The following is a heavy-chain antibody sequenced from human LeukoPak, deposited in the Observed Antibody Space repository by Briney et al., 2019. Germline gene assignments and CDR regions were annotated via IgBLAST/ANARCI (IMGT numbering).Heavy chain of an antibody. CDR2: ISYDGSNE. J-gene: IGHJ4*02. CDR1: GFTFSSYA. CDR3: ARGQGIMITFGGVIVTPSGDY. V-gene: IGHV3-30-3*01. Sequence: GGSLRLSCAASGFTFSSYAMHWVRQAPGKGLEWVAVISYDGSNEYYADSVKGRFTISRDNSKNTLYLQMNSLRAEDTAVYYCARGQGIMITFGGVIVTPSGDYWGQGTLVTVSS. D-gene: IGHD3-16*02.